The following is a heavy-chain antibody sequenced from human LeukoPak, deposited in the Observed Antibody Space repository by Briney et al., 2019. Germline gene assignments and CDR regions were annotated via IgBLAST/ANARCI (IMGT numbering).Heavy chain of an antibody. V-gene: IGHV3-30*04. CDR2: ISYDGRNK. Sequence: PGGSLRLSCAASGFTFSSYGLHWVRQAPGKGLEWVAVISYDGRNKYYADSVRGRFTISRDNSKNGLYLQMNSLRPEDTAIYYCAREGYTSSWLYYYYMDVWGKGTTVTVSS. D-gene: IGHD6-13*01. CDR3: AREGYTSSWLYYYYMDV. CDR1: GFTFSSYG. J-gene: IGHJ6*03.